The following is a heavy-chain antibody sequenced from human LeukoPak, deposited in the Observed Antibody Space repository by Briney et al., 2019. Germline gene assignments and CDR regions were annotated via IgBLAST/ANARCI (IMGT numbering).Heavy chain of an antibody. Sequence: GGSLRLSCVASGFTFSSYPMHWVRQAPGKGLEYLSAILGNGHASFYADSVKGRFTISRDNSKNTLYLQMGNLRADDMAVNYCARDSSSGYSFDSWGQGTLVTVSS. CDR3: ARDSSSGYSFDS. V-gene: IGHV3-64*02. CDR1: GFTFSSYP. J-gene: IGHJ4*02. D-gene: IGHD6-19*01. CDR2: ILGNGHAS.